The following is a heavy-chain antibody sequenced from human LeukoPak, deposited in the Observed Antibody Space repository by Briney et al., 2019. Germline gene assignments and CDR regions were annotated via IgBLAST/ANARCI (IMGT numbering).Heavy chain of an antibody. V-gene: IGHV4-59*08. Sequence: SETLSLTCTVSGGSISSYYWSWIRQPPGKGLEWIGYIYYSGSANYNPSLKSRVTISVDTSKNQFSLKLSSVTAADTAVYYCARHSSITMIPDAFDIWGQGTMVTVSS. CDR2: IYYSGSA. CDR1: GGSISSYY. CDR3: ARHSSITMIPDAFDI. J-gene: IGHJ3*02. D-gene: IGHD3-22*01.